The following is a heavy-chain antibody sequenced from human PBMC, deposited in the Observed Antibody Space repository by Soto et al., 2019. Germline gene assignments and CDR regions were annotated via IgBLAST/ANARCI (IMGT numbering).Heavy chain of an antibody. CDR1: GFTFSSYS. D-gene: IGHD3-10*01. CDR2: ISSSSSYI. V-gene: IGHV3-21*01. Sequence: EVQLVESGGGLVKPGGSLRLSCAASGFTFSSYSMNWVRQAPGKGLEWVSSISSSSSYIYYADSVKGRFTISRDNAKNSLYLQMNSLRAEDTAVYYCARAFGELLFEAFEIWGQGTMVTVSS. J-gene: IGHJ3*02. CDR3: ARAFGELLFEAFEI.